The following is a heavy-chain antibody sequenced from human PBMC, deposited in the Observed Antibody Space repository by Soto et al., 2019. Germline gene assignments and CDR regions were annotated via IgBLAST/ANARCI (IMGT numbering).Heavy chain of an antibody. D-gene: IGHD2-2*01. CDR2: INHSGST. CDR3: ARLGYCSSTSCSRYNYFDY. CDR1: GGSFSGYY. V-gene: IGHV4-34*01. Sequence: PSETLSLTCAVYGGSFSGYYWSWIRQPPGKGLEWNGEINHSGSTNYIPSLKSRVTISVDTSKNQFSLKLSSVTAADTAVYYCARLGYCSSTSCSRYNYFDYWGQGTLVTVSS. J-gene: IGHJ4*02.